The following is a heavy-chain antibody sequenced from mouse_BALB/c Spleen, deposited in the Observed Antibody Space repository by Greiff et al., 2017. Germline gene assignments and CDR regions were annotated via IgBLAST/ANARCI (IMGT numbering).Heavy chain of an antibody. D-gene: IGHD2-4*01. CDR1: GYTFTSYW. V-gene: IGHV1-7*01. CDR3: ARSGLRYFDV. Sequence: VQRVESGAELAKPGASVKMSCKASGYTFTSYWMHWVKQRPGQGLEWIGYINPSTGYTEYNQKFKDKATLTADKSSSTAYMQLSSLTSEDSAVYYCARSGLRYFDVWGAGTTVTVSS. CDR2: INPSTGYT. J-gene: IGHJ1*01.